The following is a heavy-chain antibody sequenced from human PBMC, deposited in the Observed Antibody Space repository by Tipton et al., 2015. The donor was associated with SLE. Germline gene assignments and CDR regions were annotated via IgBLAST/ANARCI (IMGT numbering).Heavy chain of an antibody. CDR1: GGSISSYY. CDR2: IYYSGST. J-gene: IGHJ2*01. Sequence: TLSLTCTVSGGSISSYYWSWIRRPPGKGLEWIGYIYYSGSTNYNPSLKSRVTISVDTSKNQFSLKLSSVTAADTAVYYCARAAGSSDWYFDLWGRGTLVTVSS. D-gene: IGHD6-6*01. V-gene: IGHV4-59*01. CDR3: ARAAGSSDWYFDL.